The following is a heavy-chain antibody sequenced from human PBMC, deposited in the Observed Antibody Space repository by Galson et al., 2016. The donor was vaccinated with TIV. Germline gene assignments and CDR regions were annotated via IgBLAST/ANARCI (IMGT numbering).Heavy chain of an antibody. J-gene: IGHJ4*02. CDR1: GFTFIDFA. Sequence: SLRLSCAASGFTFIDFAMHWVRQAPGKGLEWVSAISGGGDYTHYADSVKGRFTISRDNSKNTLYLQMNSLRPDDTAIYFYGHNWNCVYWGQGSLVTVSS. V-gene: IGHV3-23*01. D-gene: IGHD1-1*01. CDR3: GHNWNCVY. CDR2: ISGGGDYT.